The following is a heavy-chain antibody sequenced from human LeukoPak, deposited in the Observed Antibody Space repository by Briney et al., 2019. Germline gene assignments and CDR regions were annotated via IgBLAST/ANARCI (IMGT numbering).Heavy chain of an antibody. CDR2: INHSGST. CDR1: GGSFSGYY. J-gene: IGHJ6*03. V-gene: IGHV4-34*01. Sequence: SETLSLTCAVYGGSFSGYYRSWIRQPPGKGLEWIGEINHSGSTNYNPSLKSRVTISVDTSKNQFSLKLSSVTAADTAVYYCARDRAYGARGGFTYYYYYYMDVWGKGTTVTVSS. D-gene: IGHD4-17*01. CDR3: ARDRAYGARGGFTYYYYYYMDV.